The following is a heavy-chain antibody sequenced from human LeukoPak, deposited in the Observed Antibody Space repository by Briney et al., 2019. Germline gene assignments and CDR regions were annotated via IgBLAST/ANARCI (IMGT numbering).Heavy chain of an antibody. Sequence: GGSLRLSCGASGFRFSSYAMSWVRQAPGKGLEWVSSISGSGGSTYYTDSVKGRFAISRDNSKSTLYLQMNSLGTDDTALYYCVKGGQKYDFWRFDYWGQGTLVTASS. D-gene: IGHD3-3*01. CDR1: GFRFSSYA. J-gene: IGHJ4*02. V-gene: IGHV3-23*01. CDR3: VKGGQKYDFWRFDY. CDR2: ISGSGGST.